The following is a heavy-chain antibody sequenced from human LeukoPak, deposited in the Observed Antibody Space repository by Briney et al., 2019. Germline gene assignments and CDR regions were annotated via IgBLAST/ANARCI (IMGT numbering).Heavy chain of an antibody. CDR3: ARVLNGYPGSGFDY. Sequence: PGGSLRLSCAASGFTFSSYAMSWVRQAPGKGLEWVSAISGSGGSTYYADSVKGRFTISRDNAKNSLYLQMNSLRAEDTAVYYCARVLNGYPGSGFDYWGQGTLVTVSS. J-gene: IGHJ4*02. V-gene: IGHV3-23*01. CDR2: ISGSGGST. D-gene: IGHD5-24*01. CDR1: GFTFSSYA.